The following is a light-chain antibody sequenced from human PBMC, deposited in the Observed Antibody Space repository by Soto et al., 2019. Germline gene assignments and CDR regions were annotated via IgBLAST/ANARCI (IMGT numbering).Light chain of an antibody. CDR1: RSVNSRY. V-gene: IGKV3-20*01. CDR3: HQYGYSPNT. J-gene: IGKJ2*01. Sequence: EIVLTQSPGTLSLSPGDRATLSCRASRSVNSRYLAWYQQKPGQAPRLLIYGTSTRATGIPDRFSGSGSGTAFTLTISSLEPEDFAVYHCHQYGYSPNTFGQGTNLEIK. CDR2: GTS.